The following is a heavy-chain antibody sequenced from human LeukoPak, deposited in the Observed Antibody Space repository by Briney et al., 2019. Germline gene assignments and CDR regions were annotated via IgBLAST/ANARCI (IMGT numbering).Heavy chain of an antibody. D-gene: IGHD2-8*01. CDR2: IYSGGST. V-gene: IGHV3-53*01. J-gene: IGHJ3*02. Sequence: GGSLRLSCAASGFTVSSNYMSWVRQAPGKGLEWVSVIYSGGSTYYADSVKGRFTISRDNSKNTLYLQMNSLRAEDTAVYYCARTYCSNGVCTRKAFDIWGQGTMVTVSS. CDR1: GFTVSSNY. CDR3: ARTYCSNGVCTRKAFDI.